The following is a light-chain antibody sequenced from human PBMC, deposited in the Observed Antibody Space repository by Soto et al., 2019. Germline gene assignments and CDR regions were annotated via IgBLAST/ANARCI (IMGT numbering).Light chain of an antibody. J-gene: IGKJ4*01. V-gene: IGKV3-15*01. CDR1: QSVSSN. Sequence: EIVMTQSPATLPVSPGERATLSCRASQSVSSNLAWYQQKPGQAPRLLIYGASTRATGIPARFSGSGSGTEFTLTISSLQSEDFAVYYCQQYNNWPLTFGGGTKVDIK. CDR3: QQYNNWPLT. CDR2: GAS.